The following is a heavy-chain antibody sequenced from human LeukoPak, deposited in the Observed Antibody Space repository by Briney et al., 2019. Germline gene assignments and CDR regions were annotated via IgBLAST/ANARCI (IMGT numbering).Heavy chain of an antibody. CDR2: INHSGST. V-gene: IGHV4-34*01. CDR3: ARAPGLPSMVRGVCWFDP. CDR1: GGSFCGYY. J-gene: IGHJ5*02. D-gene: IGHD3-10*01. Sequence: PSETLSLTCAVYGGSFCGYYWSWIRQPPGKGLEWIGEINHSGSTNYNPSLKSRVTISVDTSKNQFSLKLSSVTAADTAVYYCARAPGLPSMVRGVCWFDPWGQGTLVTVSS.